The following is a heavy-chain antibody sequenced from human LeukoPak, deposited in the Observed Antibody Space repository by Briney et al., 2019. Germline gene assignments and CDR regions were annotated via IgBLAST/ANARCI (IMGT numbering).Heavy chain of an antibody. V-gene: IGHV3-21*01. J-gene: IGHJ5*02. CDR2: ISSIRNYI. CDR1: GFTFSIYS. CDR3: ARRVGATINWFDR. D-gene: IGHD1-26*01. Sequence: PGGCLRLSCAASGFTFSIYSMNWVRQAPGRGLEWVSSISSIRNYIYSADSVKGRFTISRDNAKNSLYLQMNSLRAEDTALYYCARRVGATINWFDRWGQGTLVTASS.